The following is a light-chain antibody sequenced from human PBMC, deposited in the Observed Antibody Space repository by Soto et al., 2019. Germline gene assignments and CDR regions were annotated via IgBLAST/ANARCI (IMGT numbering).Light chain of an antibody. Sequence: DIVMTQSPLSLPVTPGEPASISCRSSQSLRHSNGNHYLDWYLQKPGQSPQLLIYMGSNRASGVPDRVSGSGSGTDFTLKISRVEAEDVGVYYCMQALQIPLTFGGGTNEEIK. CDR1: QSLRHSNGNHY. CDR2: MGS. CDR3: MQALQIPLT. J-gene: IGKJ4*02. V-gene: IGKV2-28*01.